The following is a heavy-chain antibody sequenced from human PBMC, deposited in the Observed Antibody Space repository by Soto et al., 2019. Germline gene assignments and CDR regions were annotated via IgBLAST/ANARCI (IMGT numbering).Heavy chain of an antibody. CDR2: IIPILGIA. CDR1: GDTFSRHT. V-gene: IGHV1-69*02. CDR3: ARGAEMGTVIKDYYYYMDV. D-gene: IGHD2-8*02. Sequence: QVQLVQSGAEVKKPGSSVKVSCKASGDTFSRHTISWVRQAPGQGLEWMGRIIPILGIANYAQKFQGRVTITADKSTSTAYMDLSSLRSEDTAVYYCARGAEMGTVIKDYYYYMDVWGKGTTVTVSS. J-gene: IGHJ6*03.